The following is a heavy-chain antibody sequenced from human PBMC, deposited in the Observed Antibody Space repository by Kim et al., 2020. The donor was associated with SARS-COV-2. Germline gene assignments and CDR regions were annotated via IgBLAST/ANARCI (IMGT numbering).Heavy chain of an antibody. Sequence: GGSLRLSCAASGFTFSSYAMHWVRQAPGKGLEWVAVISYDGSNKYYADSVKGRFTISRDNSKNTLYLQMNSLRAEDTAVYYCARVPGASVSAAGRRAEYFEHGGQGTLFAVSS. CDR3: ARVPGASVSAAGRRAEYFEH. J-gene: IGHJ1*01. V-gene: IGHV3-30*04. D-gene: IGHD6-13*01. CDR2: ISYDGSNK. CDR1: GFTFSSYA.